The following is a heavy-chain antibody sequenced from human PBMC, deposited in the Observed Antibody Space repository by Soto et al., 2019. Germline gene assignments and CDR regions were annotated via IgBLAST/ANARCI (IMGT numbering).Heavy chain of an antibody. CDR2: ISGSGGST. V-gene: IGHV3-23*01. CDR3: AKHGRRATPEGWFDP. J-gene: IGHJ5*02. Sequence: GGSRRLSYGASGFTFISYAMSWVRQAPGKGLEGVAAISGSGGSTYYADSVKGRFIISRDKSKSTLYLQRNSLRAEDPAVYYCAKHGRRATPEGWFDPWGQGALGTVS. CDR1: GFTFISYA. D-gene: IGHD1-26*01.